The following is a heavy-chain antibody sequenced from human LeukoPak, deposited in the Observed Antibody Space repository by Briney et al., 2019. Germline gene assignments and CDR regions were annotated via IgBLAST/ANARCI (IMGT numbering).Heavy chain of an antibody. V-gene: IGHV3-21*01. CDR2: ISSSSSYI. J-gene: IGHJ3*02. D-gene: IGHD2-15*01. CDR1: GFTFSSYA. Sequence: GSLRLSCAASGFTFSSYAMSWVRQAPGKGLEWVSSISSSSSYIYYADSVKGRFTISRDNAKNSLYLQMNSLRAEDTAVYYCARDSVAATLGAFDIWGQGTMVTVSS. CDR3: ARDSVAATLGAFDI.